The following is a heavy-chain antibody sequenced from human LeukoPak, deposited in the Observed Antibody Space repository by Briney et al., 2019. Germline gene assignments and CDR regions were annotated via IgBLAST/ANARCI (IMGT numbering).Heavy chain of an antibody. J-gene: IGHJ4*02. CDR3: ASQRYDILTGYWTNDY. V-gene: IGHV3-23*01. D-gene: IGHD3-9*01. Sequence: GGSLRLSCAASGFTFDDYGMSWVRQAPGKGLECVSAISGSGGSTYYADSVKGRFTISRDNSKNTLYLQMNSLRAEDTAVYYCASQRYDILTGYWTNDYWGQGTLVTVSS. CDR2: ISGSGGST. CDR1: GFTFDDYG.